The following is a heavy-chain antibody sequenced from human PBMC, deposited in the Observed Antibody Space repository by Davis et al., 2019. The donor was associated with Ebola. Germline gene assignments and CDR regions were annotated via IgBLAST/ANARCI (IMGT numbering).Heavy chain of an antibody. CDR2: IYHSGST. V-gene: IGHV4-30-2*01. CDR1: GGSISSGGYS. D-gene: IGHD2-2*01. Sequence: PSETLSLTCAASGGSISSGGYSWSWIRQPPGKGLEWIGYIYHSGSTYYNPSLKSRVTISVDTSKNQFSLKLSSVTAADTAVYYCARGGGTRYCSSTSCSHFDYWGQGTLVTVSS. CDR3: ARGGGTRYCSSTSCSHFDY. J-gene: IGHJ4*02.